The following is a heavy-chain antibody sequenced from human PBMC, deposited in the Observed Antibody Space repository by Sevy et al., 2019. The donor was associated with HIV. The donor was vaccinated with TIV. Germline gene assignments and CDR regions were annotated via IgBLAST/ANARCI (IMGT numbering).Heavy chain of an antibody. D-gene: IGHD3-22*01. CDR2: FEPEDRET. V-gene: IGHV1-24*01. CDR3: ASSRDYYDNSGPNFDY. J-gene: IGHJ4*02. Sequence: ASVKVSCKVSGYTLTQLSMHWVRQAPGKGLEWMGGFEPEDRETLHSQNFQGRVTLTEDTSTDTAYMELSSLRSEDTAVYYCASSRDYYDNSGPNFDYWGQGTLVTVSS. CDR1: GYTLTQLS.